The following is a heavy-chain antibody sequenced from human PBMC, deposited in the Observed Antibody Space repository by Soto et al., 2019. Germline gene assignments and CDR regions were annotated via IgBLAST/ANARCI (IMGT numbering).Heavy chain of an antibody. Sequence: GGSLRLSCAASGFTFSSYEMNWVRQAPGKGLEWISYISSSGSTIYYADSVKGRFTLSRDNVKNSLYLQMNSLRAGDTAVYFCASSGYSYGSGTIDYWGQGTLVTVSS. D-gene: IGHD5-18*01. CDR2: ISSSGSTI. V-gene: IGHV3-48*03. CDR3: ASSGYSYGSGTIDY. CDR1: GFTFSSYE. J-gene: IGHJ4*02.